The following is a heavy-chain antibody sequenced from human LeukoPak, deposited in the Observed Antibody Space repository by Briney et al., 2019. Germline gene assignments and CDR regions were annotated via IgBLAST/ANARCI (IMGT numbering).Heavy chain of an antibody. CDR2: IYYSGST. D-gene: IGHD2-15*01. CDR1: GGSISSGGYY. Sequence: SETLSLTCTVSGGSISSGGYYWSWIRQHPGKGLEWIGYIYYSGSTYYNPSLKGRLIISVDTSKNQFSLKLSSVTAADTAVYYCARYCSGGSCYPTDDDAFDIWGQGKMVTVSS. V-gene: IGHV4-31*03. CDR3: ARYCSGGSCYPTDDDAFDI. J-gene: IGHJ3*02.